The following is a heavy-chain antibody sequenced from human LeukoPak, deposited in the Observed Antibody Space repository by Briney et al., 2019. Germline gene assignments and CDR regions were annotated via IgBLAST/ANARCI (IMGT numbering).Heavy chain of an antibody. Sequence: SETLSLTCTVSGYSISSGYYWGWIRQPPGRGLQWIGHMYHSGSTYYNPSLKSRVTISVDTSKNQISLKLSSVSVADTAVYYCARGDLALEMAQTYWGQGTLVTVSS. J-gene: IGHJ4*02. D-gene: IGHD5-24*01. CDR3: ARGDLALEMAQTY. CDR1: GYSISSGYY. CDR2: MYHSGST. V-gene: IGHV4-38-2*02.